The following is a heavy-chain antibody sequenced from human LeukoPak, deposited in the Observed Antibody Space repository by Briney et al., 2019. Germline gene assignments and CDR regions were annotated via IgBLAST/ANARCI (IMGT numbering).Heavy chain of an antibody. CDR3: NPWLVRG. V-gene: IGHV3-15*01. J-gene: IGHJ4*02. D-gene: IGHD6-19*01. CDR2: IKSKTDGGTT. Sequence: GRSLRLSCAASGFTFSNYAMHWVRQAPGKGLEWVGRIKSKTDGGTTDYAAPVKGRFTISRDDSKNTLYLQMNSLKTEDTAVYYCNPWLVRGWGQGTLVTVSA. CDR1: GFTFSNYA.